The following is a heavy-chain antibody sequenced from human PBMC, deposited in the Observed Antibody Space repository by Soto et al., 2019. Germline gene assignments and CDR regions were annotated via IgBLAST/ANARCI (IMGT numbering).Heavy chain of an antibody. CDR1: GGSISSGGYS. J-gene: IGHJ4*02. D-gene: IGHD2-15*01. V-gene: IGHV4-30-2*01. CDR3: ARGQVVAAQH. CDR2: IYHSGRT. Sequence: QLQLQESGSGLVKPSQTLSLTCAVSGGSISSGGYSWSWIRQPPGKGLEWIGYIYHSGRTYYNPSPKSRVTISVDRSKSQFSLKLRSVTAADTAVHYCARGQVVAAQHWGQGTLVTVSS.